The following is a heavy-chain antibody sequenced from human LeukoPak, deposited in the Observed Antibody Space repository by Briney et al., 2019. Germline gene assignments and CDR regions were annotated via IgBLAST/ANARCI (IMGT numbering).Heavy chain of an antibody. Sequence: ASVKVSCKASGYTFTSYAMHWVRQAPGQRLEWMGWINAGNGNTKYSQKSQGRVTITRDTSASTAYMELSSLRSEDTAVYYCARGSSGDYSVSGSAWFDPWGQGTLVTVSS. CDR1: GYTFTSYA. CDR2: INAGNGNT. CDR3: ARGSSGDYSVSGSAWFDP. V-gene: IGHV1-3*01. J-gene: IGHJ5*02. D-gene: IGHD3-10*01.